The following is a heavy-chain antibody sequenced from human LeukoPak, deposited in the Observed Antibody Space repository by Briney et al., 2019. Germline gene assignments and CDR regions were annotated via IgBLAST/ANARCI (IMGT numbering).Heavy chain of an antibody. Sequence: SETLSLTCTVSGYSISSGYYWGWIRQPPGKGLEWIGSIHYSGSTNYNPSLKSRVTISVDTSKNQFSLKLSSVTAADTAVYYCARGQYDFWSGYYRFGSYYFDYWGQGTLVTVSS. CDR2: IHYSGST. CDR1: GYSISSGYY. V-gene: IGHV4-38-2*02. D-gene: IGHD3-3*01. CDR3: ARGQYDFWSGYYRFGSYYFDY. J-gene: IGHJ4*02.